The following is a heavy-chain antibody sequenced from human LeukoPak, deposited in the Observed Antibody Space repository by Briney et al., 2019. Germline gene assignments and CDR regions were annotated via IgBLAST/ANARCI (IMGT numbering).Heavy chain of an antibody. CDR3: ANRGQQLYDY. D-gene: IGHD6-13*01. Sequence: ASVKVSCKISDHTFSSDGFTWVRQAPGKGLEWMGWINVYNGKTDYAHKFQGRVTMTTDTSTNTAYMDLRSLRSDDTAMYYCANRGQQLYDYWGQGTLATVSS. J-gene: IGHJ4*02. CDR2: INVYNGKT. V-gene: IGHV1-18*01. CDR1: DHTFSSDG.